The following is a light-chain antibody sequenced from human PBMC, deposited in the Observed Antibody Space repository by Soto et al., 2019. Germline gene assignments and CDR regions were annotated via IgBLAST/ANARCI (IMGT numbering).Light chain of an antibody. CDR2: GAS. Sequence: EIVLTQSPGTLSLSPGERATLSCRAIQTVSTNYLAWYQQKPGQAPRLLIYGASTRATGIPARFSGSGSGTEFTLTISSLQSEDFAVYYCQQYNNWASITFGQGTRLEIK. V-gene: IGKV3-15*01. J-gene: IGKJ5*01. CDR3: QQYNNWASIT. CDR1: QTVSTN.